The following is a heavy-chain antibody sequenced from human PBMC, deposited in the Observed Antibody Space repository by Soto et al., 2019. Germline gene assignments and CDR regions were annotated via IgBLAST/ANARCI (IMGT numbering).Heavy chain of an antibody. Sequence: QVQLQESGPGLVKPSETLSLTCTVSGGSISSYYWSWIRQPPGKGLEWIGYIYYSGSTNYNPSLKSRVTISVDTSKNQFSRKLSSVTAADTAVYYCARLFRGGNSKVDPWGQGTLVTVSS. D-gene: IGHD2-21*02. CDR1: GGSISSYY. V-gene: IGHV4-59*08. J-gene: IGHJ5*02. CDR2: IYYSGST. CDR3: ARLFRGGNSKVDP.